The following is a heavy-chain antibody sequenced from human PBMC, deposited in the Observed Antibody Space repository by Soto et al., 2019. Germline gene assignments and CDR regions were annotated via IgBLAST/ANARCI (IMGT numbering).Heavy chain of an antibody. Sequence: GGSLRLSCAASGFTFSDYYMSWIRQAPGKGLDWVSYISGSGSTIYYADSVKGRFTISRDNANNSLYLQMNSLRAEDTALYYCAKSTDIVVVVAATPSSYYFDYWGQGTLVTVSS. CDR2: ISGSGSTI. J-gene: IGHJ4*02. D-gene: IGHD2-15*01. V-gene: IGHV3-11*01. CDR3: AKSTDIVVVVAATPSSYYFDY. CDR1: GFTFSDYY.